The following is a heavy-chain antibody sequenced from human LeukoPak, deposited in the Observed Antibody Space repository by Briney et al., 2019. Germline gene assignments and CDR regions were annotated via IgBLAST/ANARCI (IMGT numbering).Heavy chain of an antibody. D-gene: IGHD6-6*01. Sequence: GGSLRLSCAASGFTFSSYWMSWVRQAPGKGLEWVANIRQDGSKIYYVDSVKGRFTISRDNAKNSLYLQMNNLRAEDTAVYYCARLGDRQVPGNRGQGTLVTVSS. CDR2: IRQDGSKI. V-gene: IGHV3-7*01. CDR3: ARLGDRQVPGN. J-gene: IGHJ4*02. CDR1: GFTFSSYW.